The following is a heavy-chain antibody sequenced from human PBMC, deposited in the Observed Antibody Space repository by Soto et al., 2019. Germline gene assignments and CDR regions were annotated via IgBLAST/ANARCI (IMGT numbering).Heavy chain of an antibody. V-gene: IGHV3-30*03. CDR2: ISSDGSVK. CDR1: EFIFSSYG. D-gene: IGHD6-25*01. CDR3: AREGHSRGYGPYLQH. J-gene: IGHJ1*01. Sequence: QVQLVESGGGVVQPGRSLRLSCAASEFIFSSYGMHWVRQAPGKGLEWVAVISSDGSVKYYADSVKGRFTISRDNSKNTLYLQMNSLRTDDTAVYHCAREGHSRGYGPYLQHWGQGTLVTVSS.